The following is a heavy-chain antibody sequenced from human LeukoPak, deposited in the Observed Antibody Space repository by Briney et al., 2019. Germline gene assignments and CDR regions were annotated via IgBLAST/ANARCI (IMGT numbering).Heavy chain of an antibody. CDR2: ISSSGSTI. V-gene: IGHV3-11*04. Sequence: PGGSLRLSCAASGFTFSDYYMSWIRQAPGKGLEWVSYISSSGSTIYYADSVKGRFTISRDNAKNSLYLQMNSLRAEDTAVYYCARAPFYYDFWSGYLGKSYYYYYMDVWGKGTTVTVSS. J-gene: IGHJ6*03. CDR3: ARAPFYYDFWSGYLGKSYYYYYMDV. CDR1: GFTFSDYY. D-gene: IGHD3-3*01.